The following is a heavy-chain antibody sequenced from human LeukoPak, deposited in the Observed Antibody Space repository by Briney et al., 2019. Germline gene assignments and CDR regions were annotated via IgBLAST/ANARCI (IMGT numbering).Heavy chain of an antibody. Sequence: GASVKVSCKASGYTFTGYYMHWVRQAPGQGLEWMGWINPNSGGTNYAQKFQGRVTMTRDTSISTAYMELSRLRSDDTAVYYCARGHGIATAERFDYWGQGTLVTVSS. J-gene: IGHJ4*02. CDR1: GYTFTGYY. D-gene: IGHD2-21*01. CDR2: INPNSGGT. V-gene: IGHV1-2*02. CDR3: ARGHGIATAERFDY.